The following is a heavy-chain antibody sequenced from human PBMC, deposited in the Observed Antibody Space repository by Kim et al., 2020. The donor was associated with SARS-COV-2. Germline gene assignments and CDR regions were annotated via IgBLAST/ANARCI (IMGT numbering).Heavy chain of an antibody. CDR3: ARDRVWGSYRLIDY. Sequence: SETLSLTCTVSGGSISSYYWSWIRQPPGKGLEWIGYIYYSGSTNYNPSLKSRVTISVDTSKNQFSLKLSSVTAADTAVYYCARDRVWGSYRLIDYWGQGTLVTVSS. CDR2: IYYSGST. J-gene: IGHJ4*02. D-gene: IGHD3-16*02. V-gene: IGHV4-59*13. CDR1: GGSISSYY.